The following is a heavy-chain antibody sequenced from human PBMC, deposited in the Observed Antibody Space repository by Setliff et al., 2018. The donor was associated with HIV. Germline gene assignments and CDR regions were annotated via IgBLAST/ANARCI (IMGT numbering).Heavy chain of an antibody. CDR1: AFTFNKYA. J-gene: IGHJ4*02. CDR3: AKDPPGFSHFLDY. Sequence: GESLKISCTASAFTFNKYAMAWVRQAPGKGLEWVSAISDTGDYIYYADSVKGRFTISRDNSADTVCLQMTGLRVEDTAVYFCAKDPPGFSHFLDYWGQGAVVTVSS. CDR2: ISDTGDYI. V-gene: IGHV3-23*01.